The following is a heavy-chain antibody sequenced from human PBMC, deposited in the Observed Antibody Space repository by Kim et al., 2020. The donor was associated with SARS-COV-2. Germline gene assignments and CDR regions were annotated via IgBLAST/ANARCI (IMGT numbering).Heavy chain of an antibody. CDR2: IYSGGST. CDR3: ARDCYDSSGYYYYGMDV. Sequence: GGSLRLSCAASGFTVSSNYMSWVRQAPGKGLEWVSVIYSGGSTYYADSVKGRFTISRHNSKNTLYLQMNSLRAEDTAVYYCARDCYDSSGYYYYGMDVWGQGTTVTVSS. CDR1: GFTVSSNY. V-gene: IGHV3-53*04. J-gene: IGHJ6*02. D-gene: IGHD3-22*01.